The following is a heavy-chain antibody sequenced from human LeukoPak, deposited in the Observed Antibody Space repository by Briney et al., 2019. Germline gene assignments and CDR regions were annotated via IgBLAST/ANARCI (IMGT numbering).Heavy chain of an antibody. CDR1: GYTFTNYG. J-gene: IGHJ3*02. CDR3: TRERSVRLLQTRSTYFQLVFAI. V-gene: IGHV1-18*01. D-gene: IGHD4-17*01. CDR2: ISAYNGNT. Sequence: DSVKASCKTSGYTFTNYGVRWVRQSPGLELEWMGWISAYNGNTNYAQKVHGRVTMTTATSTRTAYIEMRSLRFDETGVHYCTRERSVRLLQTRSTYFQLVFAIWGQGSMVSVSS.